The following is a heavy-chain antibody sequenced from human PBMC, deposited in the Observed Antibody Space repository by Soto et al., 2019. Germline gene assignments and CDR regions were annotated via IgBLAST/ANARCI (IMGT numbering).Heavy chain of an antibody. CDR3: ERADYGDTKIYSFDH. J-gene: IGHJ4*02. CDR1: CYTFTEYG. D-gene: IGHD4-17*01. Sequence: GXSVKVSCKTSCYTFTEYGISWFRQAPVQGLEWMGWISPYNGKTNYIQEFQDRVTITTDTSSTTVYMELRTLKSDDTAIYFCERADYGDTKIYSFDHWGQGTLVTVYS. V-gene: IGHV1-18*01. CDR2: ISPYNGKT.